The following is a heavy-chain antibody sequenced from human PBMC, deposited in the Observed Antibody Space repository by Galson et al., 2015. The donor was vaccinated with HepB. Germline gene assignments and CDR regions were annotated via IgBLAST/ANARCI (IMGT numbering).Heavy chain of an antibody. CDR1: GGTFSSYA. D-gene: IGHD2-21*01. V-gene: IGHV1-69*10. CDR2: IIPILGIA. J-gene: IGHJ4*02. Sequence: SVKVSCKASGGTFSSYAISWVRQAPGQGLEWMGGIIPILGIANYAQKFQGRVTITADKSTSTAYMELSSLRSEDTAVYYCASLYCGGDCYYPSFDYWGQGTLVTVSS. CDR3: ASLYCGGDCYYPSFDY.